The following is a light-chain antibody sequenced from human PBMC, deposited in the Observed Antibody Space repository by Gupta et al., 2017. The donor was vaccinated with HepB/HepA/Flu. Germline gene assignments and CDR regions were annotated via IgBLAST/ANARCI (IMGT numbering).Light chain of an antibody. J-gene: IGLJ2*01. Sequence: QSALTQPASVSGSPGQSITISCTGTNGDIGGYNYVSWYQQNPGKAPKLMMYDVSTRPSGVSDRFSGSKSGNTASLTIYGLQAEDEAEYYCSSYESISARVVFGGGTKLHVL. CDR2: DVS. CDR3: SSYESISARVV. V-gene: IGLV2-14*03. CDR1: NGDIGGYNY.